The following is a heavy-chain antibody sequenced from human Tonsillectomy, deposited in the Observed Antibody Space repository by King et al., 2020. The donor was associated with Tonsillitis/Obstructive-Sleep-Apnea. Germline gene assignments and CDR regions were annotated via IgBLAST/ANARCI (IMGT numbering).Heavy chain of an antibody. V-gene: IGHV5-51*01. CDR1: GYSFTHYW. Sequence: QLVQSGAEVKKPGESLMISCQGSGYSFTHYWIAWVRQMPGKGLEWMGIIYPGDSDTRYSPSFQGQVTISAAKFVSAAYLEWSSLKASDTAIYYCARHSVSDCTSTSCQGYFDLWGRGTLVTVSS. CDR2: IYPGDSDT. J-gene: IGHJ2*01. D-gene: IGHD2-2*01. CDR3: ARHSVSDCTSTSCQGYFDL.